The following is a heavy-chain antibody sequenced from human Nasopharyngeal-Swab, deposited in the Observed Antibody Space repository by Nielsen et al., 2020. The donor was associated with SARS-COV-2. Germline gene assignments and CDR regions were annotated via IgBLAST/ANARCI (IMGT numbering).Heavy chain of an antibody. CDR1: GGSISSYY. D-gene: IGHD3/OR15-3a*01. V-gene: IGHV4-59*13. CDR3: AREQRGGDFWTRHYYNGMDV. Sequence: SETLSLTCDISGGSISSYYWSWIRQPPGKGLEWIGCIHYSGSTYYNPSLKSRVTMAVDTSNNQFSLKVTSVTAADTAVYYRAREQRGGDFWTRHYYNGMDVWGQGTTVTVSS. CDR2: IHYSGST. J-gene: IGHJ6*02.